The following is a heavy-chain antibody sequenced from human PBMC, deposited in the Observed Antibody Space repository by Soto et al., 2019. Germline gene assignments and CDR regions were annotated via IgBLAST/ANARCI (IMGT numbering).Heavy chain of an antibody. Sequence: SLRLSCAASGFTFSNYGIHWVRQAPGKGLEWVAVISYDGSSKDYADSVKGRFTISRDNSKNTLYLQMKSLRIEDTAVYYCAKDDGSNWSMCYSYYGVDVWGQGTTVTVS. CDR3: AKDDGSNWSMCYSYYGVDV. CDR1: GFTFSNYG. D-gene: IGHD1-26*01. CDR2: ISYDGSSK. J-gene: IGHJ6*02. V-gene: IGHV3-30*18.